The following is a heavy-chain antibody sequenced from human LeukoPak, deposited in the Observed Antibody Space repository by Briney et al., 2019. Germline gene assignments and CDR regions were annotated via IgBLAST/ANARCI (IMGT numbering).Heavy chain of an antibody. V-gene: IGHV4-39*07. D-gene: IGHD6-6*01. CDR1: GGSISSSSYF. Sequence: SETLSLTCTVSGGSISSSSYFWGWIRQPPGKGLEWIGSIYYSGSTYYNPSLKSRVTISVDTSKNQFSLNLSSVTAADTAVYYCARALVGSSSGYFYYYMDVWGKGATVTVSS. J-gene: IGHJ6*03. CDR3: ARALVGSSSGYFYYYMDV. CDR2: IYYSGST.